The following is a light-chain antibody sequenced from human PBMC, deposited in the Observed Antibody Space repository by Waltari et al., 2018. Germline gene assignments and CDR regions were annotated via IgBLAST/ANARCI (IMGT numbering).Light chain of an antibody. CDR2: SDN. CDR3: ASWDYRLNGIL. J-gene: IGLJ2*01. CDR1: HSNIGSSP. V-gene: IGLV1-44*01. Sequence: QSVMTQSPSASGTPGQRVIISCSGSHSNIGSSPVNWYQQPPGAAPKVLIHSDNRPPSGVPDRFSGSKSGTSASLAITGLQSEDEADYYCASWDYRLNGILFGGGTRLTVL.